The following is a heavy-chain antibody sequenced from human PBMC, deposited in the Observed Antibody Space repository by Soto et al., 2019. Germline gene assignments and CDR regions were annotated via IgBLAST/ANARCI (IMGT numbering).Heavy chain of an antibody. Sequence: TGGSLRLSCAASGFTLNNYYLSWVRQAPGKGLEWVGNIKGDGSDPHYVDSVKGRFTISRDNAENSIYLQMNSLKAEDTAMYYCARDPVTADWGQGTLVTVSS. CDR3: ARDPVTAD. V-gene: IGHV3-7*03. CDR2: IKGDGSDP. J-gene: IGHJ4*02. CDR1: GFTLNNYY.